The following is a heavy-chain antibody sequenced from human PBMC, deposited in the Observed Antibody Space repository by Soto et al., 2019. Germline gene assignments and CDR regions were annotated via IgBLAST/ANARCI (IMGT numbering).Heavy chain of an antibody. CDR3: ASSYGSGYRAFDY. J-gene: IGHJ4*02. CDR2: INPILSML. CDR1: GDTFTFYS. Sequence: QVQLVQSGAEVKKPGSSVRVSCKASGDTFTFYSINWVRQAPGLGLEWMGRINPILSMLNYAQRFQGRVTMTADKSPSTAYMELSSLRSEDTAMYYCASSYGSGYRAFDYWGQGALVTVSS. V-gene: IGHV1-69*02. D-gene: IGHD3-10*01.